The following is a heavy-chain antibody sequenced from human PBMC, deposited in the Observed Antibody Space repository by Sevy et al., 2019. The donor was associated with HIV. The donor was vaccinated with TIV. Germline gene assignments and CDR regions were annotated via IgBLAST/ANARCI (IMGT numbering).Heavy chain of an antibody. D-gene: IGHD3-3*01. Sequence: GGSLRLSCAASGFTFSSYAMSWVRQAPGKGLEWVSAISGSGGSTYYADSVKGRFTISRDNSKNTLYLQMNSLRAEDTAVYYCAKRGYYDFWSDKAHYYGMDVWGQGTTVTVSS. V-gene: IGHV3-23*01. J-gene: IGHJ6*02. CDR3: AKRGYYDFWSDKAHYYGMDV. CDR1: GFTFSSYA. CDR2: ISGSGGST.